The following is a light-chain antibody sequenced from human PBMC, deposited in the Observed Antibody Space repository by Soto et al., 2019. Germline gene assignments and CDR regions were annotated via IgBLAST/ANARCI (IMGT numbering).Light chain of an antibody. CDR1: QSISSW. CDR3: QQYFKSPWT. V-gene: IGKV1-5*03. J-gene: IGKJ1*01. Sequence: DIQMTQSPSTLSASVGDRVTITCRASQSISSWLAWYQQKPGKAPKLLIYKAFSLESGVPSRFSGSGSGTEFTLTISSLQPDDFAVYYCQQYFKSPWTFGQGTKVEIK. CDR2: KAF.